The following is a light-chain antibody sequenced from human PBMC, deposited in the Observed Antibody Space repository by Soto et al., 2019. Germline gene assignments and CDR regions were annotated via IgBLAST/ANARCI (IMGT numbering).Light chain of an antibody. Sequence: EIVLTQSPATLSLSPGERATLSCRASQSVSNYSAWYQQKPGQAPRLLIYDASNRATGIPARFSGSGSGTDFTLTINSLEPEDFAVYYCQQRSSWPSWTSGQGTKVDIK. V-gene: IGKV3-11*01. CDR2: DAS. CDR1: QSVSNY. J-gene: IGKJ1*01. CDR3: QQRSSWPSWT.